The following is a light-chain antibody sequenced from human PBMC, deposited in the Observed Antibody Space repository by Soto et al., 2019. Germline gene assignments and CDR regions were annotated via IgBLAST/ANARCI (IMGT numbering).Light chain of an antibody. J-gene: IGLJ3*02. CDR1: SSDVGGYNY. CDR3: CSFSGTYHWV. CDR2: DVT. Sequence: QSALTQPRSVSGSPGQSVTISCTGTSSDVGGYNYVSWYQQLPGKAPKLMIYDVTKRPSGVPDRFSGSKSGNTASLTISGLQAEDEAEYHCCSFSGTYHWVFGGGTKLTVL. V-gene: IGLV2-11*01.